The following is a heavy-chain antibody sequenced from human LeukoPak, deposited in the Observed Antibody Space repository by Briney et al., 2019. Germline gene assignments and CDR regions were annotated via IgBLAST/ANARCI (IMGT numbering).Heavy chain of an antibody. J-gene: IGHJ6*02. D-gene: IGHD4-17*01. CDR1: GFTFSSYA. V-gene: IGHV3-23*01. Sequence: PGGSLRLSCAASGFTFSSYAMSWVRQAPGKGLEWVSAISGSGGSTYYADSVKGRFTISRDNSKNTLYLQMNSLRAEDTAVYYCAKGSPSEMTTVTRPAYYYYGMDVWGQGTTVTVSS. CDR3: AKGSPSEMTTVTRPAYYYYGMDV. CDR2: ISGSGGST.